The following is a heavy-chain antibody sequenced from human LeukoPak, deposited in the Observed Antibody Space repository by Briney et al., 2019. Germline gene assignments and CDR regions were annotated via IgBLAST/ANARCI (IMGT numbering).Heavy chain of an antibody. CDR2: IYYSGST. J-gene: IGHJ2*01. CDR1: GGSISSYY. D-gene: IGHD4-11*01. CDR3: ARGDYSYWYFDL. V-gene: IGHV4-59*01. Sequence: KTSETLSLTCTVSGGSISSYYWSWIRQPPGKGLVWIGYIYYSGSTNYNPSLKSRVTISVDTPKNQFSLKLSSVTAADTAVYYCARGDYSYWYFDLWGRGTLVTVSS.